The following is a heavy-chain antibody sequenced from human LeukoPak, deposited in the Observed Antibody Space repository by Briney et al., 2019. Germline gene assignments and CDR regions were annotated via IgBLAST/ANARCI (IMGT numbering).Heavy chain of an antibody. J-gene: IGHJ4*02. D-gene: IGHD7-27*01. CDR3: AKTNRGGYFDY. CDR1: GFTVSSYA. Sequence: KAGGSLRLSCAASGFTVSSYAMSWVRQAPGKGLEWVSAISGSGGSTYYAAHVKGRFTLSRDNSKNTLYLQMNSLRAEDTAVYYCAKTNRGGYFDYWGQGTLVTVSS. V-gene: IGHV3-23*01. CDR2: ISGSGGST.